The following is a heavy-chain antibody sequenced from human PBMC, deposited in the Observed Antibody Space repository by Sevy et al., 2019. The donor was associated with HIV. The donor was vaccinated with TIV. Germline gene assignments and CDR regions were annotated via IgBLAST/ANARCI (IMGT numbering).Heavy chain of an antibody. CDR3: ARDFTGYNGMDV. D-gene: IGHD3-9*01. Sequence: GGSLRLSCAASGFTFSDYWMTWVRQSPGKGLEWVANINRDGSGKYYVDSVKGRFTISRDNSKKTLYLQMNSLTTEDTAVYYCARDFTGYNGMDVWGQGTMVTVSS. V-gene: IGHV3-7*01. J-gene: IGHJ6*02. CDR1: GFTFSDYW. CDR2: INRDGSGK.